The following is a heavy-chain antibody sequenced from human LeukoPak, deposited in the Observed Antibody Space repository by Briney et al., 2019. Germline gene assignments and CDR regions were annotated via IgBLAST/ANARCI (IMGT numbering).Heavy chain of an antibody. J-gene: IGHJ5*02. CDR2: INPDTGAT. D-gene: IGHD3-22*01. Sequence: ASVKVSCKASGYTFTDYYIHWVRQAPGQGLEWMGWINPDTGATNFAQKFLGRVTLTRDTSITTAYMEVNSLTSDDTAVYYCARDRVERPYYYDSSGYYGWWFDPRGQGTLVTVSS. CDR3: ARDRVERPYYYDSSGYYGWWFDP. CDR1: GYTFTDYY. V-gene: IGHV1-2*02.